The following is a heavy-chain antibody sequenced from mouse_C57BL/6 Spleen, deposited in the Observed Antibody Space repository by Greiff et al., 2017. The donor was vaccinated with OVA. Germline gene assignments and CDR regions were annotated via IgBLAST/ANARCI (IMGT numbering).Heavy chain of an antibody. J-gene: IGHJ4*01. Sequence: VKLQESGPGLVQPSQSLSITCTVSGFSLTSYGVHWVRQSPGKGLEWLGVIWRGGSTDYNAAFMSRLSITKDNSKSQVFFKMNSLQADDTAIYYCAKNYYGSSYGDYAMDYWGQGTSVTVSS. CDR3: AKNYYGSSYGDYAMDY. V-gene: IGHV2-5*01. D-gene: IGHD1-1*01. CDR2: IWRGGST. CDR1: GFSLTSYG.